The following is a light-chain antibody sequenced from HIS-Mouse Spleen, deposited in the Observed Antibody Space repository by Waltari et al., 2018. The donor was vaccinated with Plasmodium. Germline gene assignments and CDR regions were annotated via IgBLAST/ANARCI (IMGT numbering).Light chain of an antibody. J-gene: IGLJ2*01. CDR1: SGSVSTSYY. CDR2: STN. CDR3: VLYMGSGIWV. Sequence: QTVVTQEPSFSVSPGGTVTLTCGLSSGSVSTSYYPSWYQQTPGQAPRTLLYSTNTRSAGGPDRFSGSIHGNKAALTITGAQADEESDYYCVLYMGSGIWVFGGGTKLTVL. V-gene: IGLV8-61*01.